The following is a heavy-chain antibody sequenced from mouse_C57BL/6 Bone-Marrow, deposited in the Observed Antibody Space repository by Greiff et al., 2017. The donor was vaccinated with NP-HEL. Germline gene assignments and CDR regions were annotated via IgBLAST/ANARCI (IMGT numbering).Heavy chain of an antibody. D-gene: IGHD2-1*01. CDR1: GYSITSGYY. J-gene: IGHJ1*03. CDR2: ISYDGSN. V-gene: IGHV3-6*01. CDR3: AREGNYWYFDV. Sequence: ESGPGLVKPSPSLSLTCSVTGYSITSGYYWNWIRQFPGNHLEWMGYISYDGSNNYNPSLKNRISITRDTSKNQFFLKLNSVTTEDTATYYCAREGNYWYFDVWGTGTTVTVSS.